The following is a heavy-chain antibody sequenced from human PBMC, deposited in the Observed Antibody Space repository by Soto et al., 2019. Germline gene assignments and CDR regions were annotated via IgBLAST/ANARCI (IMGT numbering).Heavy chain of an antibody. D-gene: IGHD2-2*01. CDR3: ARDLGSTNYYFDS. CDR1: GVRFSGYG. Sequence: GGSLRLSCVASGVRFSGYGFHWVRHAPGKGLDWVAVIWYDGSKTYYADSLKGRFTISRDDSKNTVYLQMSGLRVEDTAVYYCARDLGSTNYYFDSWGQGTLVTVSS. J-gene: IGHJ4*02. V-gene: IGHV3-33*01. CDR2: IWYDGSKT.